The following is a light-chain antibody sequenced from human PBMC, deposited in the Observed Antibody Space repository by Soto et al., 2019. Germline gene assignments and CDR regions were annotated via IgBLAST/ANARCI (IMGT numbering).Light chain of an antibody. Sequence: QSALTQPASVSGSPGQSITISCTGTSSDVGGYNYVSWYQQHPDKAPKLMIYEVSNRPSGISNRFSGSKSGNTASLTISGLQAEDEADYYCSSYTTTSTGVFGGGTKLNVL. J-gene: IGLJ2*01. CDR2: EVS. CDR3: SSYTTTSTGV. CDR1: SSDVGGYNY. V-gene: IGLV2-14*01.